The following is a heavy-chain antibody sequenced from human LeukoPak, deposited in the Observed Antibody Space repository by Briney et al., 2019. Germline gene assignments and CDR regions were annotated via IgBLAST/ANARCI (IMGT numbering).Heavy chain of an antibody. CDR2: ISSSSSYI. D-gene: IGHD6-13*01. Sequence: GGSLRLSCAASGFTFSSYSMNWVRQAPGKGLEWVSSISSSSSYIYYADSAKGRFTISRDNAKNSLYLQMNSLRAEDTAVYYCARDRGSSWYVDYWGQGTLVTVSS. V-gene: IGHV3-21*01. CDR3: ARDRGSSWYVDY. J-gene: IGHJ4*02. CDR1: GFTFSSYS.